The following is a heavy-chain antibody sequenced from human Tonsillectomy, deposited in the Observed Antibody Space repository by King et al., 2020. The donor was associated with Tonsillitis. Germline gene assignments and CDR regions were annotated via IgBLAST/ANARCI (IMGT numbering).Heavy chain of an antibody. CDR3: SCGRLGESRRED. Sequence: EVQLVESGGGLVPPGRSLRLSCTASGFPFGEYAVTWVRQAPGKGLEWVGLIKSKAYGETTEYAASVKDRFILSRDDSESIAYLQMNSLKIEDTAVYYCSCGRLGESRREDWGPGALVTVSS. J-gene: IGHJ4*02. CDR2: IKSKAYGETT. CDR1: GFPFGEYA. D-gene: IGHD3-16*01. V-gene: IGHV3-49*04.